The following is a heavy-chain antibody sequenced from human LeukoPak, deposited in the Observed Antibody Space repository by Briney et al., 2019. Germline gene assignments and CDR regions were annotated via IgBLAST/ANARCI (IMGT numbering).Heavy chain of an antibody. Sequence: PSETLSLTCTVSGGSIRSSYYYWGWIRQPPGKGLEWIGSIYDSGSTYYNPSLKSRVTISVDTSKNQFSLKLNSVTAADTAVYYCARFKVTDGAYFDYWGQGTLVTVSS. D-gene: IGHD5-18*01. CDR1: GGSIRSSYYY. CDR3: ARFKVTDGAYFDY. CDR2: IYDSGST. V-gene: IGHV4-39*01. J-gene: IGHJ4*02.